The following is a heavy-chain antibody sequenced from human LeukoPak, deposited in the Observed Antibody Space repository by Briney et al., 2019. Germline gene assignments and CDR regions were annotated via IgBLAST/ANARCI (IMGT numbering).Heavy chain of an antibody. V-gene: IGHV1-2*06. CDR1: GYTFTGYY. CDR3: ARRPLAGRHQVDY. Sequence: GASVKVSCKASGYTFTGYYMHWVRQAPGQGLEWMGRINPNSGGTNYAQKFQGRVTMTRDTSISTAYMELSRLRSDDTAVYYCARRPLAGRHQVDYWGQGTLVTVSS. CDR2: INPNSGGT. J-gene: IGHJ4*02. D-gene: IGHD6-6*01.